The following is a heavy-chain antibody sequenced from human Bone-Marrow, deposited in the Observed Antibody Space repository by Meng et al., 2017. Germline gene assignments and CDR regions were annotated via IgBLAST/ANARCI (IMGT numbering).Heavy chain of an antibody. CDR3: AGGAGEQWLATFDY. CDR2: ISYDGSNK. CDR1: GFTFSSYA. J-gene: IGHJ4*02. Sequence: GELGELGGGVVQPGRSLRLSCAASGFTFSSYAMHWVRQASGKGLEWVAVISYDGSNKYYADSVKGRFTISRDSSKNTLYLQMNSLRAEDTAVYYCAGGAGEQWLATFDYWGQGTLVTVSS. V-gene: IGHV3-30*01. D-gene: IGHD6-19*01.